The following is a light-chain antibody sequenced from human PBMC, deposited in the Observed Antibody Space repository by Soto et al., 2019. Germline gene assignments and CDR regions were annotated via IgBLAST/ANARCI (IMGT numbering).Light chain of an antibody. J-gene: IGLJ1*01. Sequence: ALAQPASVSGSPGQSITISCTGTSSDVGNYKYVSWYQQHPGKAPKLMIYEVSNRPSGVSNRFSGSKSGNTASLTISGLQAEDETDYYCFSYTSSGTYVFGTGTKVTV. CDR2: EVS. CDR1: SSDVGNYKY. V-gene: IGLV2-14*01. CDR3: FSYTSSGTYV.